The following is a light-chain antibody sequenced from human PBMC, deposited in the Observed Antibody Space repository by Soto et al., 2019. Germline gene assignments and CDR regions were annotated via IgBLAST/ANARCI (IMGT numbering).Light chain of an antibody. CDR3: CSYGGSSDG. J-gene: IGLJ1*01. CDR2: EVS. V-gene: IGLV2-23*02. CDR1: SSDVGSYNL. Sequence: QSALTQPASVSGSPGQSITISCTGTSSDVGSYNLVSWYQHHPGKAPKLMISEVSKRPSGVSSRFSGSKSGTTASLTISGLQAEDEADYYCCSYGGSSDGFGTGTKLTVL.